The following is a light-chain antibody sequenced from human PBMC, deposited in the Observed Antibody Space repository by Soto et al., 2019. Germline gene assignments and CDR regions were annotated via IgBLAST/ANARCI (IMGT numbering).Light chain of an antibody. J-gene: IGKJ1*01. V-gene: IGKV3-20*01. CDR2: GAS. Sequence: IVLTQTPGTLSCSPEERATVSCGASQSVGSSYLAWYQQKSGQTPRLLIYGASNRATGIPDRFSGSGSGTDFTLTINSLEPEDSAVYYCQQHGSSPWMFGQGTKVDIK. CDR1: QSVGSSY. CDR3: QQHGSSPWM.